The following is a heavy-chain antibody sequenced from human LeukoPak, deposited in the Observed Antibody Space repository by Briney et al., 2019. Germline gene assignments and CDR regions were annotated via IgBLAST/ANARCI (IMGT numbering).Heavy chain of an antibody. J-gene: IGHJ4*02. V-gene: IGHV1-24*01. CDR3: APKLRYSSSSPFDY. CDR2: FDPEDGET. CDR1: GYTFTSYY. Sequence: ASVKVSCKASGYTFTSYYMHWVRQAPGKGLEWMGGFDPEDGETIYAQKFQGRVTMTEDTSTDTAYMELSSLRSEDTAVYYCAPKLRYSSSSPFDYWGQGTLVTVSS. D-gene: IGHD6-6*01.